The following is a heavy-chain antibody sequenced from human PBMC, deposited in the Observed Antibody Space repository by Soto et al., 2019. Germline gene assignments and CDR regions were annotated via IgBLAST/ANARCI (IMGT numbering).Heavy chain of an antibody. CDR1: GGSFSGYY. CDR2: INHSGST. Sequence: SETLSLTCAVYGGSFSGYYWSWIRQPPGKGLEWIGEINHSGSTNYNPSLKSRVTISVDTSKNQFSLKLSSVTAADTAVYYCARGQIVVVVAATYFLDPWGQGTLVTVSS. J-gene: IGHJ5*02. V-gene: IGHV4-34*01. CDR3: ARGQIVVVVAATYFLDP. D-gene: IGHD2-15*01.